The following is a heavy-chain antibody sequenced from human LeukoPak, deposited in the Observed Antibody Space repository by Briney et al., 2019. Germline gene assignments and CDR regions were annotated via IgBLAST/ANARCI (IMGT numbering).Heavy chain of an antibody. CDR2: INPNSGGT. CDR3: AILPIVVVPAASNFDC. CDR1: GYTFTGYY. D-gene: IGHD2-2*01. Sequence: ASVKVSCKASGYTFTGYYMHWVRQAPGQGLEWMGWINPNSGGTNYAQKFQGRVTMTRDTSISTAYMELSRLRSDDTAVYYCAILPIVVVPAASNFDCWGQGTLVTVSS. J-gene: IGHJ4*02. V-gene: IGHV1-2*02.